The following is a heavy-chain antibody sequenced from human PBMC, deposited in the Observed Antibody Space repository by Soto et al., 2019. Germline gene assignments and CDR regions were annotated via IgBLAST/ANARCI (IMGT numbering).Heavy chain of an antibody. CDR1: GYSFTSYW. D-gene: IGHD2-15*01. CDR3: ARRARHLEAAYNWFDP. Sequence: PVEALKISCNGSGYSFTSYWISWVRQMPGKGLEWMGIIYPGDSDTRYSPSFQGQVTISADKSISTAYLQWSSLKASDTAMYYFARRARHLEAAYNWFDPWGQGTLVTVAS. V-gene: IGHV5-51*01. CDR2: IYPGDSDT. J-gene: IGHJ5*02.